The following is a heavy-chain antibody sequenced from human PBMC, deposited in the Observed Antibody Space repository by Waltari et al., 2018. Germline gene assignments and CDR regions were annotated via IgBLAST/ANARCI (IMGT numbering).Heavy chain of an antibody. D-gene: IGHD2-2*03. CDR2: IKQHGSEK. Sequence: EVQLVESGGGLVQPGGSLRLSCAASGFTFSSYWMSWVRQAPGKGLEWVANIKQHGSEKYYWDSGKGRFTISRDNAKNSLYLQMNSLRAEDTAVYYCARVVGYCSSTSCYNGPGDYWGQGTLVTVSS. J-gene: IGHJ4*02. CDR1: GFTFSSYW. V-gene: IGHV3-7*01. CDR3: ARVVGYCSSTSCYNGPGDY.